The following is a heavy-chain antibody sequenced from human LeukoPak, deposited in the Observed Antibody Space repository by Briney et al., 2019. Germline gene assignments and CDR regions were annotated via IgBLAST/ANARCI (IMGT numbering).Heavy chain of an antibody. Sequence: ASVKVSCKASGYTFTSYAMHWVRQAPGQRLGWMGWINAGNGNTKYSQEFQGRVTITRDTSASTAYMELSSLRSEDMAVYYCARGGGGNYYDSSGYYYFDYWGQGTLVTVSS. V-gene: IGHV1-3*03. CDR3: ARGGGGNYYDSSGYYYFDY. J-gene: IGHJ4*02. CDR2: INAGNGNT. D-gene: IGHD3-22*01. CDR1: GYTFTSYA.